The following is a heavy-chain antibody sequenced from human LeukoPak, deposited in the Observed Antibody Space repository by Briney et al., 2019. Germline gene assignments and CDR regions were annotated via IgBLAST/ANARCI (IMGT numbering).Heavy chain of an antibody. J-gene: IGHJ6*03. D-gene: IGHD3-9*01. CDR2: INPSGGST. CDR3: STTDIFTGYRSYYYYYYMHV. CDR1: GYTFTSYY. Sequence: ASVKVSCKASGYTFTSYYMHWVRHAPGQGLEWRGIINPSGGSTSYAQKFQGRVTMTRDTSTSTVYMELSSLRSEDTAVSYRSTTDIFTGYRSYYYYYYMHVCSKGTTVTVSS. V-gene: IGHV1-46*01.